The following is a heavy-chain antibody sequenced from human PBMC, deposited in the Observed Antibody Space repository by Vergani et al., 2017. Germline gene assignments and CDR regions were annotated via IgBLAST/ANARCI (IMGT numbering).Heavy chain of an antibody. Sequence: EVQLVESGGGLVQPGGSLRLSCAASGFTVSSNYMSWVRQAPGKGLEWVSVIYSGGSTYYADSVKGRFTISRDNSKNTLYLQMNSLRAEDTAVYYCARELVVPAAIPQSDDAFDIWGQGTMVTASS. CDR1: GFTVSSNY. CDR2: IYSGGST. CDR3: ARELVVPAAIPQSDDAFDI. D-gene: IGHD2-2*01. J-gene: IGHJ3*02. V-gene: IGHV3-66*02.